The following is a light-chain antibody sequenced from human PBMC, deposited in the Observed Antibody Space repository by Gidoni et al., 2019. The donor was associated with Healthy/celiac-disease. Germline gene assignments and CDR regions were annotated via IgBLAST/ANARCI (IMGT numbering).Light chain of an antibody. Sequence: DIQMTQSPSSLSASVGDRVTITCRASKGLSNYLAWYQQKPGKVPKLLIYAAATLQSGGPSRFSSSGAGTDFTLTISSMQPEDVATYYCQKYNSARLTFGGGTKVEIK. CDR2: AAA. CDR1: KGLSNY. CDR3: QKYNSARLT. J-gene: IGKJ4*01. V-gene: IGKV1-27*01.